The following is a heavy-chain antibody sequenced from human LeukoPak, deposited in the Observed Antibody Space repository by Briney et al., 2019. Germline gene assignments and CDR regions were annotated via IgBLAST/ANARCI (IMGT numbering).Heavy chain of an antibody. V-gene: IGHV3-23*01. CDR3: AKDPGSNSYGSFDN. CDR1: GFTFGTYA. J-gene: IGHJ4*02. Sequence: PGGSLRLSCAASGFTFGTYAMAWVRQAPGKGLEWVSSTSGSGRNTYYADSVKGRFTISRDNSKNTLYLQMNSLRAEDTAIYYCAKDPGSNSYGSFDNWGQGTLVTVSS. D-gene: IGHD5-18*01. CDR2: TSGSGRNT.